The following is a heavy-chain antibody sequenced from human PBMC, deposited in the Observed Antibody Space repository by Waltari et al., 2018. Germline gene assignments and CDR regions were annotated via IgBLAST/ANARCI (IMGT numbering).Heavy chain of an antibody. CDR2: LNNGGST. J-gene: IGHJ4*02. V-gene: IGHV4-39*01. CDR3: ARHESYTTRDY. Sequence: QLQLQESGPGLVKPSETLSLTCTVSGGSINSIIYFWGWIRQPPGKGLEWIGSLNNGGSTCYNASLRSRVTISLDTSKNQFSLKVNSVTAADTAVYYCARHESYTTRDYWGQGTLVTVSS. D-gene: IGHD2-2*02. CDR1: GGSINSIIYF.